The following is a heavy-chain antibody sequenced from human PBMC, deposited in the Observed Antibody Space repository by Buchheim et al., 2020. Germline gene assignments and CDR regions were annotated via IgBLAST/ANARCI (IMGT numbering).Heavy chain of an antibody. CDR2: INPSGRSP. CDR3: ARASSSWYGVGY. J-gene: IGHJ4*02. Sequence: QVQLVQSGAEVKKPGASVKVSCKASGYTFTSYYMHWVRQAPGQGLEWMGIINPSGRSPSSAQKFQGRVTMTRDTSTGPVYMELSSLRSEDTAVYYGARASSSWYGVGYWGQGTL. CDR1: GYTFTSYY. V-gene: IGHV1-46*03. D-gene: IGHD6-13*01.